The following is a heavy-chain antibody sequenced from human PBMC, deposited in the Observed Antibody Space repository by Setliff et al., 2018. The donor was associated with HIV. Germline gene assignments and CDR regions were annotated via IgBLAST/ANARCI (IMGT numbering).Heavy chain of an antibody. D-gene: IGHD1-26*01. CDR1: GYTFSSYG. CDR2: SSAFKGYT. CDR3: ARDLWGDDAFDI. V-gene: IGHV1-18*01. J-gene: IGHJ3*02. Sequence: GASVTVSCKASGYTFSSYGISWVRQAPGQGLEWMGWSSAFKGYTDYAQKFRDRVTLTTDTSTSTAYMELRSLTSDATAVYYFARDLWGDDAFDIWGQGKMVTVS.